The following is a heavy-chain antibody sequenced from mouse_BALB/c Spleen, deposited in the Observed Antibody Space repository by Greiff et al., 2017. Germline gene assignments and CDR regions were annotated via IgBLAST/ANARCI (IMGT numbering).Heavy chain of an antibody. CDR2: ISSGSSTI. CDR3: ARSGRYGGGAMDY. Sequence: EVKLMESGGGLVQPGGSRKLSCAASGFTFSSFGMHWVRQAPEKGLEWVAYISSGSSTIYYADTVKGRFTISRDNPKNTLFLQMTSLRSEDTAMYYCARSGRYGGGAMDYWGQGTSVTVSS. J-gene: IGHJ4*01. D-gene: IGHD2-14*01. V-gene: IGHV5-17*02. CDR1: GFTFSSFG.